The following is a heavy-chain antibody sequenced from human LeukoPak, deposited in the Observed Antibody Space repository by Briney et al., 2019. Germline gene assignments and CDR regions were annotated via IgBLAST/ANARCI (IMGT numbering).Heavy chain of an antibody. V-gene: IGHV4-59*12. D-gene: IGHD5-24*01. J-gene: IGHJ3*02. Sequence: SETLSLTCTVSGGSISSYYWSWIRQPPGKGLEWIGYIYYSGSTNYNPSLKSRVTISVDRSKNQFSLKLSSVTAADTAVYYCAREMATGAFDIWGQGTMVTVSS. CDR3: AREMATGAFDI. CDR2: IYYSGST. CDR1: GGSISSYY.